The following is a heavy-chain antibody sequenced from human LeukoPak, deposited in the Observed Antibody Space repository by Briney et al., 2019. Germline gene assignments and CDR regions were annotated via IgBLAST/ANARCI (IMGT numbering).Heavy chain of an antibody. D-gene: IGHD5-24*01. CDR1: GFTFSSYS. Sequence: PGGSLRLSCAASGFTFSSYSMNWVRQAPGKGLEWVSSISSSSSYIYYADSVKGRFTISRDNAKNSLYLQMNSLRAEDTAVYYCAREMATMTGNDAFDIWGQGTMVTVSS. J-gene: IGHJ3*02. V-gene: IGHV3-21*01. CDR3: AREMATMTGNDAFDI. CDR2: ISSSSSYI.